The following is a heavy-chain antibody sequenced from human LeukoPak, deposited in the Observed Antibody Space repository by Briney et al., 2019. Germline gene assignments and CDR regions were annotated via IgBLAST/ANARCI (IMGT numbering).Heavy chain of an antibody. CDR1: GDSISSSSYF. J-gene: IGHJ4*02. Sequence: PSETLSLTCTVSGDSISSSSYFWGWIRPPPGTGLGWMGSISYSGNTYYNPSLKSRVTISVDTSKNQFSLNLNSVTAADTAVYYCARPGYYGDYAFDYWGQGTLVTVSS. CDR3: ARPGYYGDYAFDY. D-gene: IGHD4-17*01. CDR2: ISYSGNT. V-gene: IGHV4-39*01.